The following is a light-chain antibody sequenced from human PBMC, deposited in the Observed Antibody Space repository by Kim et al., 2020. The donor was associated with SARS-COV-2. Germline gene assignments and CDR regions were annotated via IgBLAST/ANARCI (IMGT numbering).Light chain of an antibody. J-gene: IGKJ2*01. V-gene: IGKV2-30*02. CDR2: EIS. Sequence: DVVMTQSPPSLPVTLGQTASISCGSSESLVHSDGRTYLNWFHQRPGQSPRRLIYEISKRDSGVPDRFSGSGSGTEFTLRISRVEAEDVGVYYCMQGTHWPPYTFGQGTKLEI. CDR1: ESLVHSDGRTY. CDR3: MQGTHWPPYT.